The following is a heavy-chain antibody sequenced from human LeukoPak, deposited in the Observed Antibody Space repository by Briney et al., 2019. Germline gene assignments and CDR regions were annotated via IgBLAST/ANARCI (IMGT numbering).Heavy chain of an antibody. CDR3: ARDGVPHATMIRGVASFDY. J-gene: IGHJ4*02. V-gene: IGHV4-30-2*01. CDR2: IYHSGST. Sequence: SETPSLTCAVSGGSISRGGFYWSWIRQPPGKGLEWIGYIYHSGSTYYNPSLKSRVTISVDRSKNQFSLRLSSVTAADTAVYYCARDGVPHATMIRGVASFDYWGQGTLVTVSS. CDR1: GGSISRGGFY. D-gene: IGHD3-10*01.